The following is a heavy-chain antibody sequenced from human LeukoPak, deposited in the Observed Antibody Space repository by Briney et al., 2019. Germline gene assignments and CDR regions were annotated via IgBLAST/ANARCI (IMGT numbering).Heavy chain of an antibody. V-gene: IGHV4-59*12. CDR2: IYYSGST. Sequence: SETLSLTCTVSGGSISSYYWSWIRQPPGKGLEWIGYIYYSGSTNYKSSLKSRVTISVDTSKNQFSLKLSSVTAADTAVYYCARAGTNFDYWGQGTLVTVSS. CDR1: GGSISSYY. D-gene: IGHD1-1*01. J-gene: IGHJ4*02. CDR3: ARAGTNFDY.